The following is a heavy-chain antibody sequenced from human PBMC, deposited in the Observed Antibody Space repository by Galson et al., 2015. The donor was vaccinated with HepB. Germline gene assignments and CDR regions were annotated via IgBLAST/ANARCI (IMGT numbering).Heavy chain of an antibody. D-gene: IGHD1-14*01. Sequence: SVKVSCKASGGTFSSYTISWVRQAPGQGLEWMGRIIPILGIANYAQKFQGRVTITADKSTSTAYMELSSLRSEDTAVYYCARDRGRTESYYYGMDVWGQGTMVTVSS. J-gene: IGHJ6*02. CDR1: GGTFSSYT. V-gene: IGHV1-69*04. CDR2: IIPILGIA. CDR3: ARDRGRTESYYYGMDV.